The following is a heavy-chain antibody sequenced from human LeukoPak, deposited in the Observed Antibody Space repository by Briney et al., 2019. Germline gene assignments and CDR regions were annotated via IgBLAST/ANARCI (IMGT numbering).Heavy chain of an antibody. Sequence: GGSLRLSCAASGFTFSSYWMHWVRQAPGKGLVWVSRINSDGSSTSYADSVKGRFTISRDNAKNSLYLQMNSLRAEDTALYYCARDLSSSWAPNYWGQGTLVTVSS. CDR3: ARDLSSSWAPNY. CDR1: GFTFSSYW. D-gene: IGHD6-13*01. V-gene: IGHV3-74*01. CDR2: INSDGSST. J-gene: IGHJ4*02.